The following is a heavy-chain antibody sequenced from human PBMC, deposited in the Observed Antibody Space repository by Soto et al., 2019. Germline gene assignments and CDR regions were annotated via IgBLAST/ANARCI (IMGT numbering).Heavy chain of an antibody. CDR2: ISGYNGKT. J-gene: IGHJ6*02. D-gene: IGHD3-3*01. CDR1: GYTFTNYG. Sequence: QVHLVQSGAEVKKPGASVMVSCKASGYTFTNYGIGWVRQAPGQGLEWMGWISGYNGKTSHGQKVQGRVTMTTDTSTSTAYMELRSLRSDDTAVYYCARVMKGGVVLYYGMDVWGQGTTVTVSS. V-gene: IGHV1-18*01. CDR3: ARVMKGGVVLYYGMDV.